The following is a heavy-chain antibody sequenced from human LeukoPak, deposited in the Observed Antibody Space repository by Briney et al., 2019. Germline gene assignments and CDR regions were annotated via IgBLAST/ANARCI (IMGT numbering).Heavy chain of an antibody. V-gene: IGHV4-59*01. J-gene: IGHJ3*02. CDR2: IYYSGST. D-gene: IGHD3-22*01. CDR1: GGSICSYY. Sequence: PSETLSLTCTVSGGSICSYYWSWLRQPPGKGLEWIGYIYYSGSTNYNPSLKSRVTISVDTSKNQFSLKLSSVTAADTAVYYCARDYYDSSGYDAFDIWGQGTMVTVSS. CDR3: ARDYYDSSGYDAFDI.